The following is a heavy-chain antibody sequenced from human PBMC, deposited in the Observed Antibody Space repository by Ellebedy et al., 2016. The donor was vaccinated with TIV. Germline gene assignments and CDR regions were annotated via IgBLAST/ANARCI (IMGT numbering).Heavy chain of an antibody. CDR2: INPSGGST. V-gene: IGHV1-46*01. Sequence: ASVKVSXXASGYTFTSYYMHWVRQAPGQGLEWMGIINPSGGSTSYAQKFQGRVTMTRDTSTSTVYMELSSLRSEDTAVYYCARDMDYGSAVYGRRWDGMDVWGQGTTVTVSS. CDR1: GYTFTSYY. J-gene: IGHJ6*02. D-gene: IGHD3-10*01. CDR3: ARDMDYGSAVYGRRWDGMDV.